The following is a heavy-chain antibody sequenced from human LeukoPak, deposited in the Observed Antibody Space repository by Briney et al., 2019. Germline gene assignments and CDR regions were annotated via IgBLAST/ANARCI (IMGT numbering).Heavy chain of an antibody. CDR1: RFTFSSYG. D-gene: IGHD6-13*01. CDR3: ARDFEAAAEDY. CDR2: ITSSSSII. Sequence: PGGSLRLSCVGSRFTFSSYGMHWVRQAPGKGLEWVSYITSSSSIIYYADSVKGRFAISRDNAKNSLYLQMNSLRAEDTAVYYCARDFEAAAEDYWGQGTLVTASS. J-gene: IGHJ4*02. V-gene: IGHV3-48*01.